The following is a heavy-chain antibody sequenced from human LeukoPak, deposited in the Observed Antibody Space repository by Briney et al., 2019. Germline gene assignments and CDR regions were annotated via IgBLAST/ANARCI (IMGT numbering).Heavy chain of an antibody. D-gene: IGHD7-27*01. J-gene: IGHJ4*02. CDR3: AIDPNWGTHS. Sequence: GGSLRLSCAASGFTFSTYTMYWVRHPPGRGLEWVSIIGSSGGGIHYADSVKGRFTISRDNSKNALYLQMNSLRVEDTAVYYCAIDPNWGTHSWGQGVLVTVSS. CDR2: IGSSGGGI. V-gene: IGHV3-23*01. CDR1: GFTFSTYT.